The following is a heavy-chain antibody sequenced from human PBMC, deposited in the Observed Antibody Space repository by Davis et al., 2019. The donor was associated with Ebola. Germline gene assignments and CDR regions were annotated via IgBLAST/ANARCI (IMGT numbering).Heavy chain of an antibody. CDR1: GFTFRNYA. CDR3: VRAVFHEVLDY. V-gene: IGHV3-30*04. D-gene: IGHD3-3*01. CDR2: VSHSERER. Sequence: GESLKISCAASGFTFRNYAMHWVRQAPGKGLEWVAVVSHSERERFYADSVKGRFTISRDNSKNTLYLQMSSLTVDDTAVYYCVRAVFHEVLDYWGQGTPVTVSS. J-gene: IGHJ4*02.